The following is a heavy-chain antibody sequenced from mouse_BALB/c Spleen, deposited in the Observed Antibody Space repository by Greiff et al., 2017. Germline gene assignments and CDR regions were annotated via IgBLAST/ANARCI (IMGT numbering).Heavy chain of an antibody. V-gene: IGHV3-2*02. CDR2: ISYSGST. CDR3: ARSLYGNSWGAMDY. J-gene: IGHJ4*01. Sequence: EVMLVESGPGLVKPSQSLSLTCTVTGYSITSDYAWNWIRQFPGNKLEWMGYISYSGSTSYNPSLKSRISITRDTSKNQFFLQLNSVTTEDTATYYCARSLYGNSWGAMDYWGQGTSVTVSS. D-gene: IGHD2-1*01. CDR1: GYSITSDYA.